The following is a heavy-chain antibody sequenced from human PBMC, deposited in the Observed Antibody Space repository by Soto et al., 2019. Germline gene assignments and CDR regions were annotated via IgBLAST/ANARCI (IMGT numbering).Heavy chain of an antibody. CDR1: GLTFSNYA. J-gene: IGHJ4*02. CDR2: MSGSSSTT. Sequence: GGSLSLSCATSGLTFSNYAMSWVRQAPGGGLEWVSSMSGSSSTTYYADSVKGRFTISRDRSKNTLYLQMSSLRAEDTALYYCAKNQERELPRVIDFWGQGTLVTVSS. V-gene: IGHV3-23*01. D-gene: IGHD1-7*01. CDR3: AKNQERELPRVIDF.